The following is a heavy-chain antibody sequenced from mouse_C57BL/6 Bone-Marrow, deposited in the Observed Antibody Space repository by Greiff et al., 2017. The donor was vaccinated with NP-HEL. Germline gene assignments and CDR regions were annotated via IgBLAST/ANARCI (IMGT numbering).Heavy chain of an antibody. CDR2: IYPGNGDT. D-gene: IGHD2-5*01. J-gene: IGHJ1*03. V-gene: IGHV1-12*01. Sequence: QVQLQQSGAELVRPGASVKMSCKASGYTFTSSNMHWVKQTPRQGLAWIGAIYPGNGDTSSNQKFKGKATLTVDKSSSTAYMQLSSLTSEDSAVYFCARKGDYSNRYFDVWGTGTTVTVSS. CDR3: ARKGDYSNRYFDV. CDR1: GYTFTSSN.